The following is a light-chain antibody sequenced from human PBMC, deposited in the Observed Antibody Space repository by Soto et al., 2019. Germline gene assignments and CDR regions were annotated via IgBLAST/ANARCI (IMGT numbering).Light chain of an antibody. CDR2: GVS. J-gene: IGKJ5*01. V-gene: IGKV3-20*01. CDR1: QTVTNNY. Sequence: ETVLTESPGTLSLSPGERATLSCRASQTVTNNYLAWYQHKPGQAPRLLISGVSNRATGIPDRFSGSGSGTDFTLTISRLEPEDFALYYCQQYGNSPMTFGQGARLEIK. CDR3: QQYGNSPMT.